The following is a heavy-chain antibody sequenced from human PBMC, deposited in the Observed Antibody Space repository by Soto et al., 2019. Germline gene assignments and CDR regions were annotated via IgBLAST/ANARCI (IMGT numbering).Heavy chain of an antibody. CDR1: GDSISSINNY. Sequence: SETLSLTCTVSGDSISSINNYWSWIRQPPGEGLEWIGFISYSGTTSYSPSLKSRVAISLDTSKNQFSLSLNFVTAADTAVYFCARHVYASGTHFDYWGQGTLVTVSS. CDR3: ARHVYASGTHFDY. D-gene: IGHD3-10*01. V-gene: IGHV4-30-4*01. CDR2: ISYSGTT. J-gene: IGHJ4*02.